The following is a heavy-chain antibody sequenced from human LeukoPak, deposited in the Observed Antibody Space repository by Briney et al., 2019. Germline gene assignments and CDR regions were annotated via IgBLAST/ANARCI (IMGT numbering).Heavy chain of an antibody. CDR2: INHSGST. D-gene: IGHD6-13*01. CDR1: GGSFSGYY. CDR3: ARHGYSSSWYKDWFDP. J-gene: IGHJ5*02. Sequence: KPSETLSLTCAVYGGSFSGYYWSWIRQPPGKGLEWIGEINHSGSTNYNPSLKSRVTISVDTSKNQFSLKLSSVTAADTAVYYCARHGYSSSWYKDWFDPWGQGTLVTDSS. V-gene: IGHV4-34*01.